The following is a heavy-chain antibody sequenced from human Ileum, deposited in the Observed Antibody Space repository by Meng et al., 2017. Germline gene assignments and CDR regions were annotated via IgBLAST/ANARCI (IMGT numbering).Heavy chain of an antibody. CDR1: GFTLRNYD. Sequence: LSHTCAASGFTLRNYDIHWVRQATGKGLEWVSNIATAGDTYYPGPAKGRFTITRDNSKNTLYLQMNSLRAEDTAVYYCARKSFEDYGDYVFYYGMDVWGQGTTVTVSS. J-gene: IGHJ6*02. D-gene: IGHD4-17*01. V-gene: IGHV3-13*01. CDR2: IATAGDT. CDR3: ARKSFEDYGDYVFYYGMDV.